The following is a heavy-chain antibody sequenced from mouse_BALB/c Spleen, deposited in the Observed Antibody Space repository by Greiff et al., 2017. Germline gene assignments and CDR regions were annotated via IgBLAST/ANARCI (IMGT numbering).Heavy chain of an antibody. D-gene: IGHD1-2*01. Sequence: EVKLMESGGGLVQPGGSLRLSCATSGFTFSDFYMEWVRQPPGKRLEWIAASRNKANDYTTEYSASVKGRFIVSRDTSQSILYLQMNALRAEDTAIYYCARDFHYYGNYAMDYWGQGTSVTVSS. CDR2: SRNKANDYTT. V-gene: IGHV7-1*02. CDR3: ARDFHYYGNYAMDY. J-gene: IGHJ4*01. CDR1: GFTFSDFY.